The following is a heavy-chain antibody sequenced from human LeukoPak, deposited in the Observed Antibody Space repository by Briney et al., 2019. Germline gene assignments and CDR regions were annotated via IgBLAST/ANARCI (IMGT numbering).Heavy chain of an antibody. CDR2: IYYGGST. CDR1: DVSISGSDYY. V-gene: IGHV4-39*01. CDR3: ARALGYCSGGSCTRGYNWFDP. Sequence: SETLSLTCTVSDVSISGSDYYWGWIRHPPGKGLEWIGSIYYGGSTYYNPSLKSRVTISVDTSMNQFSLKLSFVTTADTAVYYCARALGYCSGGSCTRGYNWFDPWGQGTLVTVPS. D-gene: IGHD2-15*01. J-gene: IGHJ5*02.